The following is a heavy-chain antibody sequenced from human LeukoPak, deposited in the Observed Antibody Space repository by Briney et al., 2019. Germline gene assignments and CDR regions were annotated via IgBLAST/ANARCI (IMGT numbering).Heavy chain of an antibody. CDR3: AATYGSGSHYSPGDY. CDR2: ISGSGGST. Sequence: GGSLRLSCAASGFTFSSYAMSWVRQAPGKGLEWVSAISGSGGSTYYADSEKGRFTISRDNSKNTLYLQMNSLRAEDTAVYYCAATYGSGSHYSPGDYWGQGTLVTVSS. CDR1: GFTFSSYA. J-gene: IGHJ4*02. V-gene: IGHV3-23*01. D-gene: IGHD3-10*01.